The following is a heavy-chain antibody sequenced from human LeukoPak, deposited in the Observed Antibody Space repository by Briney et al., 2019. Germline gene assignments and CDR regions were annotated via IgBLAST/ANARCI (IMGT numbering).Heavy chain of an antibody. CDR1: GFTFSSYW. D-gene: IGHD3-16*02. J-gene: IGHJ4*02. Sequence: GGSLRLSCAASGFTFSSYWMHWVRQVPGKGLVWVSRINTEGSSTSYADSVKGRFTISRDNAKNTLYLQMNSLRAEDTAVYYCARDLLYGFRAADYWGQGTLVTVSS. CDR3: ARDLLYGFRAADY. CDR2: INTEGSST. V-gene: IGHV3-74*01.